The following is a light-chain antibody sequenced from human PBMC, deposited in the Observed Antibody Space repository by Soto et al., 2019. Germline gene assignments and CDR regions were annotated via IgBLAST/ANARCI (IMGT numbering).Light chain of an antibody. Sequence: DIQMTQSPSTLSASVGDRVTITCRASQSISSWLAWYQQKPGKAPKLLIYDASSLESGVPSRFSGSGSGTEFPLTISSRQPDDFATYYCQQYNSYPWTFGQGTKVEIK. CDR3: QQYNSYPWT. CDR1: QSISSW. CDR2: DAS. J-gene: IGKJ1*01. V-gene: IGKV1-5*01.